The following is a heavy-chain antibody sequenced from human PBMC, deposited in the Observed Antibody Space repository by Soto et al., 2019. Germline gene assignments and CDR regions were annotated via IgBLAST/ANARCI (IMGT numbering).Heavy chain of an antibody. CDR3: ARVLITMVRGVTLHHGAFDI. Sequence: GGSLRLSCAASGFTFSSYWMSWVRQAPGKGLEWVANIKQDGSEKYYVDSVKGRFTISRDNAKNSLYLQMNSLRAEDTAVYYCARVLITMVRGVTLHHGAFDIWGQGTMVTVSS. CDR1: GFTFSSYW. D-gene: IGHD3-10*01. CDR2: IKQDGSEK. J-gene: IGHJ3*02. V-gene: IGHV3-7*04.